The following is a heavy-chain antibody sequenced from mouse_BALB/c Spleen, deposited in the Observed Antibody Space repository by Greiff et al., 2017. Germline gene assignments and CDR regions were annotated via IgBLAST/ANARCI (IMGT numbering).Heavy chain of an antibody. J-gene: IGHJ4*01. CDR3: ARKGGLRDAMDY. V-gene: IGHV1-63*01. CDR1: GYAFTNYW. Sequence: VQLQQSGAELVRPGTSVKISCKASGYAFTNYWLGWVKQRPGHGLEWIGDIYPGSGNTYYNEKFKGKATLTADKSSSTAYMQLSSLTSEDSAVYFCARKGGLRDAMDYWGQGTSVTVSS. D-gene: IGHD3-1*01. CDR2: IYPGSGNT.